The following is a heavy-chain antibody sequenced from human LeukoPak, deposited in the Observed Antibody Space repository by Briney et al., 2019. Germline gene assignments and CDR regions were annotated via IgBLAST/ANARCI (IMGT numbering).Heavy chain of an antibody. J-gene: IGHJ3*02. Sequence: PGRSLRLSCAASGFTFSSYAMHWVRQAPGKGLEWVAVISYDGSNKYYADSVKGRFTISRDNSKNTLYLQMNSLRAEDTAVYYCAIIPHIVVVTDAFVIWGQGTMVTVSS. CDR2: ISYDGSNK. V-gene: IGHV3-30-3*01. CDR1: GFTFSSYA. CDR3: AIIPHIVVVTDAFVI. D-gene: IGHD2-21*02.